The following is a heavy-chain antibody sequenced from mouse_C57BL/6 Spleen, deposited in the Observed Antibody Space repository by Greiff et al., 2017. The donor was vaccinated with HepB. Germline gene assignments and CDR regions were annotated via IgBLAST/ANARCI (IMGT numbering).Heavy chain of an antibody. J-gene: IGHJ2*01. CDR3: ARTLYYDYDYFDY. CDR1: GYAFSSSW. D-gene: IGHD2-4*01. V-gene: IGHV1-82*01. Sequence: VQLQQSGPELVKPGASVKISCKASGYAFSSSWMNWVKQRPGKGLEWIGRIYPGDGDTNYNGKFKGKATLTADKSSSTAYMQLSSLTSEDSAVYFCARTLYYDYDYFDYWGQGTTLTVSS. CDR2: IYPGDGDT.